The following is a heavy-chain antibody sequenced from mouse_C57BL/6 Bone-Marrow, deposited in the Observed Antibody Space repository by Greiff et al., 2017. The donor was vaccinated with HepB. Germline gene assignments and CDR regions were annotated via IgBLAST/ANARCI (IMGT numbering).Heavy chain of an antibody. CDR2: IYPRSGNT. J-gene: IGHJ4*01. Sequence: QVQQQSGAELARPGASVKLSCKASGYTFTSYGISWVKQRTGQGLEWIGEIYPRSGNTYYNEKFKGKATLTADKSSSTAYMELRSLTSEDSAVYFCARSYYYGSSYDAMDYWGQGTSVTVSS. CDR1: GYTFTSYG. CDR3: ARSYYYGSSYDAMDY. V-gene: IGHV1-81*01. D-gene: IGHD1-1*01.